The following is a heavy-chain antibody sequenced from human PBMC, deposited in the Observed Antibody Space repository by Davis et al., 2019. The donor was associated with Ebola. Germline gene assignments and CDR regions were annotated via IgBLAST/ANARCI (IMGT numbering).Heavy chain of an antibody. CDR1: GYTFTSYD. J-gene: IGHJ6*02. Sequence: ASVKVSCKASGYTFTSYDINWVRQAPGQGLEWMGWMNPNSGNTGYAQKFQGRVTMTRNTSISTAYMELSSLRSEDTAVYYCARGFSSMVQGVIKSYYYYYGMDVWGQGTTVTVSS. CDR2: MNPNSGNT. D-gene: IGHD3-10*01. CDR3: ARGFSSMVQGVIKSYYYYYGMDV. V-gene: IGHV1-8*01.